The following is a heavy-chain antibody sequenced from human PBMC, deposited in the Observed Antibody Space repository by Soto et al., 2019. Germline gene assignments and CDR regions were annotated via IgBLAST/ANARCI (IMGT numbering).Heavy chain of an antibody. CDR1: GGSMSGSHFH. CDR3: AVQDRDYSYGLNWFAP. D-gene: IGHD5-18*01. CDR2: FHSGGII. Sequence: SETLSLPYTVSGGSMSGSHFHLARVRQSQEKGIKLIGSFHSGGIIYHNPSLSSRVTISVDSSKTHYSLKLSALTAVDTVIYYCAVQDRDYSYGLNWFAPWGQGTLVTVS. V-gene: IGHV4-39*02. J-gene: IGHJ5*02.